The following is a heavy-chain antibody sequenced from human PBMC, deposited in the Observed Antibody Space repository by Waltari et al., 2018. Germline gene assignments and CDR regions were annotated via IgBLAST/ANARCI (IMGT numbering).Heavy chain of an antibody. Sequence: QVQLQESGPGLVKPSETLSLTCAVSGYSISSGYYWGWIRQPPGKGLEWIGSIYHSGSTYDNPSLKSRVTISVDTSKNQFSLKLSSVTAADTAVYYCASTIVATTFDYWGQGTLVTVSS. CDR2: IYHSGST. CDR1: GYSISSGYY. V-gene: IGHV4-38-2*01. J-gene: IGHJ4*02. CDR3: ASTIVATTFDY. D-gene: IGHD5-12*01.